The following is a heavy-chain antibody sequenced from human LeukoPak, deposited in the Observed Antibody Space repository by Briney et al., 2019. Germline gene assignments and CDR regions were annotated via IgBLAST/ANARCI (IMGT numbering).Heavy chain of an antibody. V-gene: IGHV3-48*04. CDR2: ISSSSSTI. D-gene: IGHD3-10*01. CDR1: GFTFSSYS. Sequence: GGSLRLSCAASGFTFSSYSMNWARQAPGKGLEWVSYISSSSSTIYYADSVKGRFTISRDNAKNSLYLQMNSLRAEDTAVYYCARDRFTMVRGVISDPFDYWGQGTLVTVSS. CDR3: ARDRFTMVRGVISDPFDY. J-gene: IGHJ4*02.